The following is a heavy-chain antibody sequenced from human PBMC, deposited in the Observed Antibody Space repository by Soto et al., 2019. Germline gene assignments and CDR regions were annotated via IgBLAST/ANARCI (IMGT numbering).Heavy chain of an antibody. V-gene: IGHV4-59*01. J-gene: IGHJ4*02. CDR3: ARPANYYDSSGYRY. Sequence: SETLSRTCTVSGGSISSYYWSWSRQPPGKGLEWIGYIYYSGSTNYNPSLKSRVTISVDTSKNQFSLKLSSVTAADTAVYYCARPANYYDSSGYRYWGQGTLVTVSS. D-gene: IGHD3-22*01. CDR1: GGSISSYY. CDR2: IYYSGST.